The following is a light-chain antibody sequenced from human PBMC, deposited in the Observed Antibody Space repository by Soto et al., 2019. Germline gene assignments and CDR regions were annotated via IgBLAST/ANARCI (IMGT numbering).Light chain of an antibody. V-gene: IGKV1-39*01. J-gene: IGKJ1*01. CDR3: QQSYCTPRT. CDR2: AAS. Sequence: DIQMTQSPSSLSASVGDRVTITCRASQSISSYLNWYQQKPGKAPKLLIYAASSLQSGVPSRFSGSGSGTDFTLTISSLQPEDFATYYCQQSYCTPRTFGPGTKV. CDR1: QSISSY.